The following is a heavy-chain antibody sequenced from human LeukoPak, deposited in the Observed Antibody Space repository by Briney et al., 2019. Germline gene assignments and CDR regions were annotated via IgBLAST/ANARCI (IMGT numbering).Heavy chain of an antibody. CDR3: ARTNGGQQLVLYYFDY. Sequence: PSETLSLTCTVSGGSISSYYWSWIRQPPGKGLEWIGYIYYSGSTNYNPSLKSRVTVSVDTSKNQFSLKLSSVTAADTAVYYCARTNGGQQLVLYYFDYWGQGTLVTVSS. CDR1: GGSISSYY. D-gene: IGHD6-13*01. CDR2: IYYSGST. J-gene: IGHJ4*02. V-gene: IGHV4-59*08.